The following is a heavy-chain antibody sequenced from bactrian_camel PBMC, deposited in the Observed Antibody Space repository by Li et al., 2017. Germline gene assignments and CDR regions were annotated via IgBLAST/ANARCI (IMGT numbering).Heavy chain of an antibody. D-gene: IGHD6*01. J-gene: IGHJ4*01. Sequence: VQLVESGGGLVRPGGSLRLSCAASGFTFTYADMSWVRQAPGKGLEWVSGINKGGSFTYYTDSVKGRFTLSRDDAKNELYLQLNSLKTEDTAMYYCAADTYRCPAPRTVVAGYNYWGQGTQVTVS. CDR3: AADTYRCPAPRTVVAGYNY. V-gene: IGHV3S40*01. CDR1: GFTFTYAD. CDR2: INKGGSFT.